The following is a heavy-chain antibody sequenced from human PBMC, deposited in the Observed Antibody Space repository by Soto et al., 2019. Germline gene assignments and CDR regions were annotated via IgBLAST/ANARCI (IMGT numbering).Heavy chain of an antibody. Sequence: SVKVSCKASGGTFSSYAVSWVRQAPGQGLEWMGGIIPIFGTANYAQKFQGRVTITADESTSTAYMELSSLRSEDTAVYYCAREYYYDSSGTGYYWGQGTLVTVSS. CDR3: AREYYYDSSGTGYY. V-gene: IGHV1-69*13. J-gene: IGHJ4*02. CDR2: IIPIFGTA. CDR1: GGTFSSYA. D-gene: IGHD3-22*01.